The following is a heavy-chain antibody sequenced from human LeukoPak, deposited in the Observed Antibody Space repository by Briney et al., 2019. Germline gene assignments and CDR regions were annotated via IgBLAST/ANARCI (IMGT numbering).Heavy chain of an antibody. D-gene: IGHD3-10*01. CDR3: ARVRYYGSGNSRLDY. CDR1: GFTFDDYA. J-gene: IGHJ4*02. V-gene: IGHV3-43D*03. CDR2: ISWDGGST. Sequence: PGGSLRLSCAASGFTFDDYAMHWVRQAPGKGLEWVSLISWDGGSTYYADSVKGRFTISRDNSKNPLYLQMNSLRAEDTALYYCARVRYYGSGNSRLDYWGQGTLVTVSS.